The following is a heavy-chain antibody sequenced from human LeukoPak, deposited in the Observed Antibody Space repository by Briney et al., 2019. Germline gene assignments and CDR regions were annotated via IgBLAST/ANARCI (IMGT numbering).Heavy chain of an antibody. V-gene: IGHV3-64*01. Sequence: GGSLRLSCAASGIAFSSSVMYWVRQAPGKGLEYVSAITGNGVSTYYANSVKGRFTISRDNSKNTLYLQMGSLRPEDMAVYYCARSQGGYFDYWGQGILVTVSS. J-gene: IGHJ4*02. CDR1: GIAFSSSV. CDR2: ITGNGVST. CDR3: ARSQGGYFDY.